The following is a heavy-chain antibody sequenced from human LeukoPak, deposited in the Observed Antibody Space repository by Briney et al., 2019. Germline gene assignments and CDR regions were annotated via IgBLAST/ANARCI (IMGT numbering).Heavy chain of an antibody. CDR3: TTDIWVSAYNWNYV. J-gene: IGHJ4*02. CDR2: IKSKTDGGTT. D-gene: IGHD1-7*01. Sequence: GGSLRLSCAASGFTFSNAWMSWVHQAPGKGLEWVGRIKSKTDGGTTDYAAPVKGRFTISRDDSKNTLYLQMNSLKTEDTAVYYCTTDIWVSAYNWNYVWGQGTLVAVSS. V-gene: IGHV3-15*01. CDR1: GFTFSNAW.